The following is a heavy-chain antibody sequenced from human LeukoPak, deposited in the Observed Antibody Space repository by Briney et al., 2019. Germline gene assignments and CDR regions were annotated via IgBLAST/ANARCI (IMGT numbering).Heavy chain of an antibody. D-gene: IGHD3-3*01. CDR2: ISSSSSTI. V-gene: IGHV3-48*04. J-gene: IGHJ4*02. CDR3: ARVHPSTIFGVSDY. CDR1: GFTFSSYS. Sequence: GGSLRLSCAASGFTFSSYSMNWVRQAPGKGLEWVSYISSSSSTIYYADSVKGRFTISRDNAKNSLYLQMNSLRAEDTAVYYCARVHPSTIFGVSDYWGQGTLVTVSS.